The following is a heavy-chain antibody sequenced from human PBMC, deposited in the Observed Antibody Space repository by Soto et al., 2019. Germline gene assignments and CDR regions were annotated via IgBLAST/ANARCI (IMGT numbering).Heavy chain of an antibody. Sequence: SETLSLTCTVSGGSISSSSYYWGWIRQPPGKGLEWIGSIYYSGSTYYNPSLKSRVTISVDTSKNQFSLKLSSVTAADTAVYYCAIHTYYDGYDFGAFDIWGQGTMVTVSS. V-gene: IGHV4-39*01. CDR2: IYYSGST. CDR3: AIHTYYDGYDFGAFDI. CDR1: GGSISSSSYY. J-gene: IGHJ3*02. D-gene: IGHD5-12*01.